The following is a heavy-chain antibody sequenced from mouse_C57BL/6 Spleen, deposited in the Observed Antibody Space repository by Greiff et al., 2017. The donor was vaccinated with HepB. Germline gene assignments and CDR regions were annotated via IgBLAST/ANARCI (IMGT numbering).Heavy chain of an antibody. J-gene: IGHJ4*01. CDR3: AREAPGNYAMDY. V-gene: IGHV3-6*01. CDR2: ISYDGSN. CDR1: GYSITSGYY. Sequence: EVQLVESGPGLVKPSQSLSLTCSVTGYSITSGYYWNWIRQFPGNKLEWMGYISYDGSNNYNPSLKNRISITRDTSKNQFFLKLNSVTTEDTATYYCAREAPGNYAMDYWGQGTSVTVSS.